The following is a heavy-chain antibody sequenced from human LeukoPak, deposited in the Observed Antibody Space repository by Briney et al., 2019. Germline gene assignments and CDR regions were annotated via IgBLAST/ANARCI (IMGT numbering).Heavy chain of an antibody. Sequence: ASVKVSCKASGYTFTSYYMHWVRQAPGQGLEWMGIINPSGGSTSYAQKFQGRVTMTRDTSISTAYMELSRLRSDDTAVYYCARVPLEGATTLGFDPWGQGTLVTVSS. J-gene: IGHJ5*02. V-gene: IGHV1-46*01. CDR1: GYTFTSYY. D-gene: IGHD1-26*01. CDR3: ARVPLEGATTLGFDP. CDR2: INPSGGST.